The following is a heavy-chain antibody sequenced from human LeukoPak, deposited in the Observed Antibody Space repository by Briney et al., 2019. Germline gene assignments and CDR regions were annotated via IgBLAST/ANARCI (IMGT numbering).Heavy chain of an antibody. J-gene: IGHJ4*02. D-gene: IGHD3-22*01. CDR1: GFTFSSYG. CDR3: AKDFGDSSGYFIDY. Sequence: GGSLRLSCAASGFTFSSYGMSWVRQAPGKGLEWVAFIRYDGSNKYYADSVKGRFTISRDNSKNTLYLQMNSLRAEDTAVYYCAKDFGDSSGYFIDYWGQGTLVTVSS. CDR2: IRYDGSNK. V-gene: IGHV3-30*02.